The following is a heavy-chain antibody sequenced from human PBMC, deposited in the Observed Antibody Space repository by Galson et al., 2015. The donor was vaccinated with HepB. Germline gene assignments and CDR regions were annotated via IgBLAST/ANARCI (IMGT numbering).Heavy chain of an antibody. CDR2: INTNTGNP. V-gene: IGHV7-4-1*02. Sequence: SVKVSCKASGYTFTSYAMNWVRQAPGQGLEWMGWINTNTGNPTYAQGFTGRFVLSLDTSVSTAYLQISSLKAEDTAVYYCASESYYYYDSSGYPTLGYGMDVWGQGTTVTVSS. D-gene: IGHD3-22*01. CDR1: GYTFTSYA. CDR3: ASESYYYYDSSGYPTLGYGMDV. J-gene: IGHJ6*02.